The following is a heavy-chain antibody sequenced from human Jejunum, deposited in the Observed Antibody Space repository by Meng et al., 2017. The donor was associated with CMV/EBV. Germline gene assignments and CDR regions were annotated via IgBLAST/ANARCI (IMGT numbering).Heavy chain of an antibody. J-gene: IGHJ5*02. D-gene: IGHD3-22*01. CDR1: GGSMISNDW. V-gene: IGHV4-4*02. CDR2: IVRTGGT. Sequence: VSGGSMISNDWWRWGRQAPGKGLEWVGEIVRTGGTNYNPSLKSRVTISIDTSKNQFSLKVTSVTAADTAVYYCTRTGYSDSSGYHSTWGQGALATVSS. CDR3: TRTGYSDSSGYHST.